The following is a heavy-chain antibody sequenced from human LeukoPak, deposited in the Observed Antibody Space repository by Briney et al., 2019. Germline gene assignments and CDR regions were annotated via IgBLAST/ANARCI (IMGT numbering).Heavy chain of an antibody. D-gene: IGHD3-16*01. J-gene: IGHJ3*02. Sequence: SETLSLTCTVSGYSISSGFYWGCIRQPPGKGLEWIGTIYRGGNTDYNVSLKSRVTISVDTSKNQFSLKLTSVTAADTAVYYCARGFRGSFYVWGAYDIWGQGTMVTVSS. CDR2: IYRGGNT. V-gene: IGHV4-38-2*02. CDR1: GYSISSGFY. CDR3: ARGFRGSFYVWGAYDI.